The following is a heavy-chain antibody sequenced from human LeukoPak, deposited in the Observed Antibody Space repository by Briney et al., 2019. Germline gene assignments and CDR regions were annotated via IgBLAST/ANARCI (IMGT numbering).Heavy chain of an antibody. Sequence: SETLSLPCIVSGGSISGHYWCWIRQPPGKGLEWIGYIHYSGSTNYNPSLKSRVTISVDPSKNQFSLKLSSVTAADTAVYYCARGHYGMDVLGQGTTVTVSS. CDR3: ARGHYGMDV. CDR2: IHYSGST. V-gene: IGHV4-59*11. J-gene: IGHJ6*02. CDR1: GGSISGHY.